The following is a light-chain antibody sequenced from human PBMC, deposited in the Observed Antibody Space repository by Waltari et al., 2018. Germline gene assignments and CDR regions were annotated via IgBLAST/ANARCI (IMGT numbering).Light chain of an antibody. V-gene: IGKV1-33*01. CDR2: DAS. CDR3: QQYDNLPGGT. Sequence: DIQMTQSPSSLSASVGDRVTITCQASQDISNYFNWYQQKPGKAPKLLIYDASNLETGVPSRFSGSGSGTDFTFTISSLQPEDIATYYCQQYDNLPGGTFGGGTKVEIK. CDR1: QDISNY. J-gene: IGKJ4*01.